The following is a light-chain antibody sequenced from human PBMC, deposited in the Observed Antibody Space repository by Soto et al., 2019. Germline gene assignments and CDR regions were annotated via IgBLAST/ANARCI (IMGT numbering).Light chain of an antibody. J-gene: IGLJ2*01. Sequence: QPVLTQPPSVSGAPGQRVTISCTGSSSNIGAGYDVHWYLQLPGTAPKLLIYGNINRPSGVPDRFSGSKSGTSASLAITGLQAEDEADYYCQSYDSSLSGVVFGGGTMLTVL. CDR3: QSYDSSLSGVV. V-gene: IGLV1-40*01. CDR2: GNI. CDR1: SSNIGAGYD.